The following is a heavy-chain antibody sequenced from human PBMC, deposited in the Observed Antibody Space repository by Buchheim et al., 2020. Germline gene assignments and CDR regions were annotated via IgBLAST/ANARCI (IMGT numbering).Heavy chain of an antibody. V-gene: IGHV1-18*01. CDR2: ISAYNGKT. Sequence: QVQLVQSGAEVKKPGASVKVSCKASGYTFTSYGISWVRQAPGQGLEWMGWISAYNGKTNYAQKLQGRVTMTTDTSTSTAYMELRSLRSDDTTVYYCAKGELYCGGNCYYRPRPYYYYGMDVWGQGTT. D-gene: IGHD2-21*01. CDR1: GYTFTSYG. J-gene: IGHJ6*02. CDR3: AKGELYCGGNCYYRPRPYYYYGMDV.